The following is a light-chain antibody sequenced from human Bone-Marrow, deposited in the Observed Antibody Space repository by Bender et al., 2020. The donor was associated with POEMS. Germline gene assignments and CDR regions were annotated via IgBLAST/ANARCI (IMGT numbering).Light chain of an antibody. J-gene: IGLJ3*02. CDR2: EGS. Sequence: QSALTQPASVSGSPGQSITISCPGTSSDIGSYNLVSWYQQHPGKAPKLMIYEGSKRPSGVSDRFSGSKSGNTASLTISGLQTEDQANYYCCSYADTSTWVFGGGTKVTVL. CDR3: CSYADTSTWV. CDR1: SSDIGSYNL. V-gene: IGLV2-23*01.